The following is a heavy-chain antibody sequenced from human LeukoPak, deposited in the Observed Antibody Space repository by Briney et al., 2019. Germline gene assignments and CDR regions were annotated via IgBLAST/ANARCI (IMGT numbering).Heavy chain of an antibody. V-gene: IGHV4-34*01. D-gene: IGHD6-6*01. CDR2: INHSGST. CDR1: GGSLSGYY. Sequence: SETLSLTCAVYGGSLSGYYWSWIRQPPGKGLEWIGEINHSGSTNYNPSLKSRVTISVDTSKNQFSLKLSSVTAADTAVYYCARGCKQLVSRYYYYYYMDVWDKGTTVTVSS. J-gene: IGHJ6*03. CDR3: ARGCKQLVSRYYYYYYMDV.